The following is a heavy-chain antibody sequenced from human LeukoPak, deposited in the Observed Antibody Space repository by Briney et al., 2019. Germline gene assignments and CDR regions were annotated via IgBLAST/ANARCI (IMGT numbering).Heavy chain of an antibody. CDR3: ARLDYYGSGSVYFDY. CDR2: INPSGGST. Sequence: GASVKVSCKASGYTFTGYYMHWVRQAPGQGLEWMGIINPSGGSTSYAQKFQGRVTMTRDTSTSTVYMELSSLRSEDTAVYYCARLDYYGSGSVYFDYWGQGTLVTVSS. V-gene: IGHV1-46*01. CDR1: GYTFTGYY. D-gene: IGHD3-10*01. J-gene: IGHJ4*02.